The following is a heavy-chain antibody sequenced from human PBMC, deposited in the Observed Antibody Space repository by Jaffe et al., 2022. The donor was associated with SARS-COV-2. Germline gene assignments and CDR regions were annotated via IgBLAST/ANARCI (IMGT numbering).Heavy chain of an antibody. D-gene: IGHD3-10*01. CDR2: ISPYNGNT. CDR1: GYTFTKYG. Sequence: QVQLVQSGAEVKKPGASVKVSCKASGYTFTKYGISWVRQAPGQGLEWMGWISPYNGNTNYRQKFQGRVTLTTDTSSTTAYMDLRSLRSDDTAVYFCALREGWAALVPRNGMDVWGQGTTVSVS. J-gene: IGHJ6*02. CDR3: ALREGWAALVPRNGMDV. V-gene: IGHV1-18*01.